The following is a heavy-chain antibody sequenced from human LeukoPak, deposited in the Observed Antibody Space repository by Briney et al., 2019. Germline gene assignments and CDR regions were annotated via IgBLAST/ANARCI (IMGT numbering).Heavy chain of an antibody. CDR3: AGYCSGGSCHELGY. V-gene: IGHV7-4-1*02. CDR1: GYTFTSYA. J-gene: IGHJ4*02. D-gene: IGHD2-15*01. CDR2: INTNTGNP. Sequence: ASVKVSCKASGYTFTSYAMNWVRQAPGQGLEWMGWINTNTGNPTYAQGFTGRFVFSLDTSVSTAYLQISSLKAEGTAVYYCAGYCSGGSCHELGYWGQGTLVTVSS.